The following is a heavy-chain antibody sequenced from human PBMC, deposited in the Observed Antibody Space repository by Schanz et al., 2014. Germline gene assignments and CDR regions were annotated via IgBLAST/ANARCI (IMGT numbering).Heavy chain of an antibody. CDR2: INPNSGTT. Sequence: QVQLVQSGAEVKKPGASVKVSCKASGYTFSDYYIHWVRQAPGQGLEWMGWINPNSGTTNYAQKFQGWVTMTRDTSISTAYMELSRLKSDDTAVYYCAGTYCSSTSCYTGYYYMDVWGKGTTVTVSS. CDR3: AGTYCSSTSCYTGYYYMDV. V-gene: IGHV1-2*04. J-gene: IGHJ6*03. CDR1: GYTFSDYY. D-gene: IGHD2-2*02.